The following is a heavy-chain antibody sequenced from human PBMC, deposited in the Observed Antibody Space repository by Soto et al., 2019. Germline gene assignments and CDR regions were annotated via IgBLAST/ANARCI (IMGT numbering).Heavy chain of an antibody. CDR2: IYYSGST. CDR1: GGSISSSSYY. D-gene: IGHD3-10*01. J-gene: IGHJ6*02. Sequence: SETLSLTCTVSGGSISSSSYYWGWIRQPPGKGLEWIGSIYYSGSTYYNPSLKSRVTISVDTSKNQFSLKLSSVTAADTAVYYCASFYGSGSYYYYYGMDVWGQGTTVTVSS. CDR3: ASFYGSGSYYYYYGMDV. V-gene: IGHV4-39*01.